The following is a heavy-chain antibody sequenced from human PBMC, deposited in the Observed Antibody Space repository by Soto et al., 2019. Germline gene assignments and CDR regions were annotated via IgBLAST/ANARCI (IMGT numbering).Heavy chain of an antibody. Sequence: EVQLLESGGGLVQPGGSLRLSCAASGVTFTSYAMTWVRQVPGEGLQWVSSISKSGDSTYYADSVKGRFTTSRDNSKNTLYLQMNSRRADDTAIYYCAKGSFGFDYWGQVTLGTVSS. J-gene: IGHJ4*02. CDR3: AKGSFGFDY. D-gene: IGHD3-10*01. CDR1: GVTFTSYA. V-gene: IGHV3-23*01. CDR2: ISKSGDST.